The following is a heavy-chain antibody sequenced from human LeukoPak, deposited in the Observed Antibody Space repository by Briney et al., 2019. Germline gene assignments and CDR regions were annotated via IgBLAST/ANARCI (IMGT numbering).Heavy chain of an antibody. CDR1: GLTLSSYW. D-gene: IGHD3-16*02. Sequence: PGGSLRLSCAASGLTLSSYWMHWVRQAPGKGLVWVSRINSDGSSTSYADSVKGRFTLSRDNAKNTLHLQMNSLRAEDTAVYYCALLSEIDYWGQGTLVTVSS. CDR2: INSDGSST. V-gene: IGHV3-74*01. J-gene: IGHJ4*02. CDR3: ALLSEIDY.